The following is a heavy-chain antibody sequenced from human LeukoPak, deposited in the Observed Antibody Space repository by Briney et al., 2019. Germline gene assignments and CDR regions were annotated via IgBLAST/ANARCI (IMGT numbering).Heavy chain of an antibody. CDR1: GGSINSYY. Sequence: PSETLSLTCTVSGGSINSYYWSWIRQPAGKGLQWIGHIYASVNTNYNPSLRGRVTMSVDTSKNQFSLKLSSVTAADTAVYYCARDRRVGGSPTWFDPWGQGTLVIVSS. J-gene: IGHJ5*02. CDR3: ARDRRVGGSPTWFDP. CDR2: IYASVNT. V-gene: IGHV4-4*07. D-gene: IGHD1-26*01.